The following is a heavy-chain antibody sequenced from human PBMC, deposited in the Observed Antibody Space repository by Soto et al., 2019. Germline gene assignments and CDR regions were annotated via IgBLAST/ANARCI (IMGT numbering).Heavy chain of an antibody. D-gene: IGHD3-22*01. CDR1: GFTVSSNY. CDR3: ARNYYDSSGYYYGGAFDI. V-gene: IGHV3-66*01. CDR2: IYSDGST. J-gene: IGHJ3*02. Sequence: EVQLVESGGGLVQPGGSLRLSCAASGFTVSSNYMRWVRQAPGKGLEWVSAIYSDGSTFYSDSVKGRFTISRDNSKNTLYLQMNSLRAEDTAVYYCARNYYDSSGYYYGGAFDIWGQGTMVTVSS.